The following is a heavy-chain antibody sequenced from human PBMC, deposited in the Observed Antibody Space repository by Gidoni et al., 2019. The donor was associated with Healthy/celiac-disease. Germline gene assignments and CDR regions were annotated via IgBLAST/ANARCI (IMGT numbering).Heavy chain of an antibody. CDR3: ARDIVVVPAANYYYYGMDV. J-gene: IGHJ6*02. CDR2: ISAYNGNT. D-gene: IGHD2-2*01. CDR1: GYTFTSYV. Sequence: QVQLVQSGAEVKKPGASVKVSCKASGYTFTSYVISWLRQAPGKGLEWMGWISAYNGNTNYAQKLQGRVTMTTDTSTSTAYRELRSLRSDDTAAYYCARDIVVVPAANYYYYGMDVWGQGTTVTVSS. V-gene: IGHV1-18*01.